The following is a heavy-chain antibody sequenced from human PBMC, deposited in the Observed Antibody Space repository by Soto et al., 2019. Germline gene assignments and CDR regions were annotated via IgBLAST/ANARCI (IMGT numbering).Heavy chain of an antibody. J-gene: IGHJ4*02. Sequence: ASVKVSCKASGYIFTSYAITWVRQAPGQGFEWLAWISTDNGSTLYAQKLQGRVTLTTDTSTTTAYMELRSLVSDDTAVYYCATTGGEGYSGSWYYWGQGTRVTVSS. V-gene: IGHV1-18*04. CDR2: ISTDNGST. CDR3: ATTGGEGYSGSWYY. CDR1: GYIFTSYA. D-gene: IGHD6-13*01.